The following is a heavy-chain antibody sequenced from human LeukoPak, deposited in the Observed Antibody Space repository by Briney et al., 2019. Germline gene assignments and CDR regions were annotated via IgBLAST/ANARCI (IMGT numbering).Heavy chain of an antibody. CDR1: GCTFSNAW. V-gene: IGHV3-15*01. Sequence: GGSLRLSCAASGCTFSNAWMSWVRQAPGKGLEWVGRIKSKTDGRTTDYAAPVKGRFTISRDDSKNTLYLQMNSLKTEDTAVYYCTTGKLEWLLIDYYYYMDVWGKGTTVTVSS. CDR3: TTGKLEWLLIDYYYYMDV. J-gene: IGHJ6*03. CDR2: IKSKTDGRTT. D-gene: IGHD3-3*01.